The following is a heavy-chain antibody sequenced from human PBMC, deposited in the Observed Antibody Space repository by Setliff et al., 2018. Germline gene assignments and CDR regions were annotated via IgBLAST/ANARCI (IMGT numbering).Heavy chain of an antibody. Sequence: ETLSLSCAASRFTFSNYWMSWVRQAPGEGLEWVANIKEDGSEKYYVDSVKGRFTISRDNAKNSLDLQMDSLRAEDTAVYYCVRDRWKVVVNRGDDAFDLWGQGTMVTVSS. CDR3: VRDRWKVVVNRGDDAFDL. V-gene: IGHV3-7*01. D-gene: IGHD2-15*01. J-gene: IGHJ3*01. CDR1: RFTFSNYW. CDR2: IKEDGSEK.